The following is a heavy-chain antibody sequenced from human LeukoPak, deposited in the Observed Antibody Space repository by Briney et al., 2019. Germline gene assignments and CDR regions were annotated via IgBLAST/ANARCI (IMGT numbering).Heavy chain of an antibody. CDR2: IRNDGNNI. D-gene: IGHD6-6*01. V-gene: IGHV3-30*02. CDR3: AKFGSSALQGY. Sequence: GGSLRLSCAASGLSFRTYGMHWVRQAPGKGLEWVAFIRNDGNNIRYADSVKGRFTISRDNSKNTLYLQMNSLKSEDTAVYFCAKFGSSALQGYWGQGTLVTVSS. CDR1: GLSFRTYG. J-gene: IGHJ4*02.